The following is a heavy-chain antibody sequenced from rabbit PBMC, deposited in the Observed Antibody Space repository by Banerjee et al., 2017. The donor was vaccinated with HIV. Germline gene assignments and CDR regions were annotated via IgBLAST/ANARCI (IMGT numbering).Heavy chain of an antibody. J-gene: IGHJ3*01. V-gene: IGHV1S40*01. Sequence: QSLEESGGDLVKPGASLTLTCTASGFSLSSSYNMCWVRQAPGKGLEWIGCINTGSGSTWYASWAKGRFTISKTSSTTVTLQMTSLTAADTATYFCARGPYAITRLDLWGPGTLVTVS. CDR1: GFSLSSSYN. CDR3: ARGPYAITRLDL. D-gene: IGHD6-1*01. CDR2: INTGSGST.